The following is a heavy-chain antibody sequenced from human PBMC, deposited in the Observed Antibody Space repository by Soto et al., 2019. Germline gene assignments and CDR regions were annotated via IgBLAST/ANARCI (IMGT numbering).Heavy chain of an antibody. D-gene: IGHD3-10*01. CDR1: GFPFTTYG. J-gene: IGHJ4*02. Sequence: QVQLVESGGGVVQPGRSLRLSCAASGFPFTTYGMYWVREGPGKGLEWVAVISYDGSNKYYADSVKGRFTISRDNSKNTLYLQMNSLRPEDTALYYCVGGQYYFDYRGQGTLVIVSS. CDR3: VGGQYYFDY. V-gene: IGHV3-30*03. CDR2: ISYDGSNK.